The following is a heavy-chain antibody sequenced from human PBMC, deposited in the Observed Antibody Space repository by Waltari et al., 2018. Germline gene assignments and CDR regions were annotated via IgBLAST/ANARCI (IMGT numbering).Heavy chain of an antibody. D-gene: IGHD3-9*01. Sequence: QVQLVQSGAEVKKPGASVKVSCKASGYTFTSYDINWVRQATGQGLEWMGWRNPNSGNTGYAQKFQGRVTMTRNTSISTAYMELSSLRSEDTAVYYCARGYLTGYYNYYYYGMDVWGQGTTVTVSS. CDR2: RNPNSGNT. J-gene: IGHJ6*02. V-gene: IGHV1-8*02. CDR3: ARGYLTGYYNYYYYGMDV. CDR1: GYTFTSYD.